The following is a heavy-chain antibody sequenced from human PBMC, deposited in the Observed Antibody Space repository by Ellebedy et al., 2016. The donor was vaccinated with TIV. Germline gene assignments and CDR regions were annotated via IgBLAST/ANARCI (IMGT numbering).Heavy chain of an antibody. J-gene: IGHJ6*02. Sequence: AASVKVSCKVSGYTLTELSMHWVRQAPGQGLEWMGRIIPILGIANYAQKFQGRVTITADKSTSTAYMELSSLRSEDTAVYYCARDPEQQLVFGYYYYGMDVWGQGTTVTVSS. CDR1: GYTLTELS. D-gene: IGHD6-13*01. CDR2: IIPILGIA. CDR3: ARDPEQQLVFGYYYYGMDV. V-gene: IGHV1-69*04.